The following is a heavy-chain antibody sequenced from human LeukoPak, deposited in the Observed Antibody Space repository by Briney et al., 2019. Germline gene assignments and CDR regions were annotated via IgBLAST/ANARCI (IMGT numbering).Heavy chain of an antibody. CDR1: DYTFTSYG. V-gene: IGHV1-18*01. Sequence: ASVTVSCKSSDYTFTSYGISWVRQVPAQGLEWMGWISAHTGDTNYAQNLQGRVTITTDTSTSTAYMELRSLRSDGTAVYYCARDTRGTANWFDPWGQGTLVTVSS. J-gene: IGHJ5*02. CDR3: ARDTRGTANWFDP. D-gene: IGHD2-21*02. CDR2: ISAHTGDT.